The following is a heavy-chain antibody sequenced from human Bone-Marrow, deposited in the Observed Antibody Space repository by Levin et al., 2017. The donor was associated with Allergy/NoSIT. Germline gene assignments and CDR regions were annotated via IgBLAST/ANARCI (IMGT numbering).Heavy chain of an antibody. Sequence: SQTLSLPCTVSGGSMRSYYWSWVRQPPGKGLEWIGYIYNSGSTNYNPSLKSRVTISVDTSKNQFSLKLTSVTAADTAVYYCARQRGCSGYDPTEPFDNWGQGILVTVSS. CDR1: GGSMRSYY. D-gene: IGHD5-12*01. CDR3: ARQRGCSGYDPTEPFDN. J-gene: IGHJ1*01. CDR2: IYNSGST. V-gene: IGHV4-59*08.